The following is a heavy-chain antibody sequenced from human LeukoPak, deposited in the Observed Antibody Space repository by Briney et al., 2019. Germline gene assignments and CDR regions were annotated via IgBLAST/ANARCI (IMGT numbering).Heavy chain of an antibody. CDR2: IIPIFGIA. CDR3: ARSYGEQQNWFDP. CDR1: GGTFSSYA. V-gene: IGHV1-69*13. J-gene: IGHJ5*02. D-gene: IGHD4-17*01. Sequence: GASVKVSCTGSGGTFSSYAISWVRQAPGQGLEWMGGIIPIFGIANYAQKFQGRVTVTADESTSTAYMELSSLRSEDTAVYYCARSYGEQQNWFDPWGQGTLVTVSS.